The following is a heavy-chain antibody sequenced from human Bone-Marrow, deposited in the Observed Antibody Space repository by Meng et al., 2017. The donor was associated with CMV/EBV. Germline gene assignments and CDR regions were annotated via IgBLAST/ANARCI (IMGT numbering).Heavy chain of an antibody. J-gene: IGHJ3*02. CDR2: IYYSGST. CDR1: GGSVSSGSCY. Sequence: SETLSLTCTVSGGSVSSGSCYWSWIRQPPGKGLEWIGYIYYSGSTNYNPSLKSRVTISLDTSKNQFSLKLSSVTAADTAVYYCASRWSNSGPAFDIWGQGTMVTVSS. V-gene: IGHV4-61*01. D-gene: IGHD4-23*01. CDR3: ASRWSNSGPAFDI.